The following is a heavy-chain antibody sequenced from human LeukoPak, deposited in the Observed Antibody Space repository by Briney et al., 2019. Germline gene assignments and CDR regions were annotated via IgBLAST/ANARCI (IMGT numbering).Heavy chain of an antibody. J-gene: IGHJ4*02. V-gene: IGHV3-48*01. D-gene: IGHD3-10*01. CDR3: ARERRGGTSYYFDY. CDR2: IGTSSTI. Sequence: GGSLRLSCSASGFTFSSYSMNWVRQAPGKGLEWISYIGTSSTIYYADSVTGRFTISRDNAKSSLFLQMNSLRAEDTAVYYCARERRGGTSYYFDYWGQGTLVTVSS. CDR1: GFTFSSYS.